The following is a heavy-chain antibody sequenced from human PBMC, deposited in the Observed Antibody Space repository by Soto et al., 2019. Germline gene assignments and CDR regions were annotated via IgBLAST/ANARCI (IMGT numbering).Heavy chain of an antibody. J-gene: IGHJ4*02. CDR2: IKHDGSEK. Sequence: GGSLRLSCAASGFTFSNYWMSWFRQAPGKGLEWVAIIKHDGSEKYYVDSVKGRFTISRDNAKNTLYLQMNSLRAEDTAVYYCVRTSLVVAAATREDYWGQGTLVTVSS. V-gene: IGHV3-7*01. CDR3: VRTSLVVAAATREDY. CDR1: GFTFSNYW. D-gene: IGHD2-15*01.